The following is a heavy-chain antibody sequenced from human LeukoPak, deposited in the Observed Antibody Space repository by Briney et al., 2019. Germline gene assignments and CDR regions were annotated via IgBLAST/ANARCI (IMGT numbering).Heavy chain of an antibody. D-gene: IGHD6-13*01. CDR2: IYYSGST. V-gene: IGHV4-59*12. CDR1: GGSIGSYY. J-gene: IGHJ4*02. Sequence: SETLSLTCTVSGGSIGSYYWSWIRQPPGKGLEWIGYIYYSGSTNCNPSLKSRVTISVDTSKNQFSLKLSSVTAADTAVYYCARRFDRGRYYSSSWYGPRRGYFDYWGQGTLVTVSS. CDR3: ARRFDRGRYYSSSWYGPRRGYFDY.